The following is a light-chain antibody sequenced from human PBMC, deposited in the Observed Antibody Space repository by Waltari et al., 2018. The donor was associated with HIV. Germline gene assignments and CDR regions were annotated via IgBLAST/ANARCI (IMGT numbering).Light chain of an antibody. V-gene: IGLV2-14*03. CDR2: DAT. CDR1: GSDIGVYDF. CDR3: SSFTTSQTYV. Sequence: HSALTQPASVSGSPGQSISISCSGTGSDIGVYDFVSWYQQHPGRPPKLIIYDATNRPVDVSDRFAASKSGTTASLTITGLQDEDEADYFCSSFTTSQTYVFGSGTRVTVL. J-gene: IGLJ1*01.